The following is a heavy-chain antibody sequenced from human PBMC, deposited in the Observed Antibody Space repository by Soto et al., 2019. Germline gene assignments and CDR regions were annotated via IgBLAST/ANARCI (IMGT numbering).Heavy chain of an antibody. CDR2: IYTSGST. D-gene: IGHD4-17*01. V-gene: IGHV4-4*07. J-gene: IGHJ4*02. Sequence: XETLSLTCTVAGCSISSYYWSWIRQPAGKGLEWIGRIYTSGSTNYNPSLKSRVTMSVDTSKNQFSLKLSSVTAADTAVYYCARAGLYGDIDYWGQGTLVTVSS. CDR3: ARAGLYGDIDY. CDR1: GCSISSYY.